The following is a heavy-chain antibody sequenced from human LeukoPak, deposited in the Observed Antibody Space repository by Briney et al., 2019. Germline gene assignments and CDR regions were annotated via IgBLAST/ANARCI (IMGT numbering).Heavy chain of an antibody. Sequence: SQTLSLTCTVSGGSISSGSYYWSWIRQPAGKGLEWIGRIYTSGSTNYNPSLKSRVTISVDTSKNQFSLKLSSVTAADTAVYYCAREAALLWFGEPDYWGQGTLVTVSS. CDR2: IYTSGST. D-gene: IGHD3-10*01. V-gene: IGHV4-61*02. CDR1: GGSISSGSYY. CDR3: AREAALLWFGEPDY. J-gene: IGHJ4*02.